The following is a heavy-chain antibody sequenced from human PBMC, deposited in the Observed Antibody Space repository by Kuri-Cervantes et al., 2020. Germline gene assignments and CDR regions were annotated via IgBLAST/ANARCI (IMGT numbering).Heavy chain of an antibody. J-gene: IGHJ4*02. CDR2: INSDGSST. CDR3: ARLGDCYNCNRDY. CDR1: GLTFSSYW. D-gene: IGHD2-21*02. V-gene: IGHV3-74*01. Sequence: GESLKISCAASGLTFSSYWRHWVRQAPGKGLGWVSRINSDGSSTSYAESVKGRFTISRDNAKNTLYLRMNSLRAEDTAVYYCARLGDCYNCNRDYWGQGTLVTVSS.